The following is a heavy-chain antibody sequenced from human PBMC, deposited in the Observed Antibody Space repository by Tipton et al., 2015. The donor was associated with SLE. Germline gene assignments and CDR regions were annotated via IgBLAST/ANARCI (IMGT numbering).Heavy chain of an antibody. D-gene: IGHD4-23*01. CDR3: ASGGYGGNPYY. CDR1: GFTFSSYW. CDR2: IKQDGSEK. J-gene: IGHJ4*02. Sequence: SLRLSCAASGFTFSSYWMSWVRQAPGKGLEWVANIKQDGSEKYYVDSVKGRFTISRDNAKNSLYLQMNSLRAEDTAVYYCASGGYGGNPYYWGQGTLVTVSS. V-gene: IGHV3-7*01.